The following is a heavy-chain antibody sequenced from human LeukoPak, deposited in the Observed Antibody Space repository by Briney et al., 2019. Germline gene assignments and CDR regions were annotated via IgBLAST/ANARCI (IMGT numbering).Heavy chain of an antibody. CDR1: GFIFSGSA. D-gene: IGHD7-27*01. Sequence: PGGSLKLSCAASGFIFSGSAMHWVRQASGKGLEWVGRIRSKANSYATAYAASVKGRFTISRDDSKNTAYLQMNSLKTEDTAVYYCTSPSESNWGWEYMDVWGKGTTVTVSS. J-gene: IGHJ6*03. CDR2: IRSKANSYAT. V-gene: IGHV3-73*01. CDR3: TSPSESNWGWEYMDV.